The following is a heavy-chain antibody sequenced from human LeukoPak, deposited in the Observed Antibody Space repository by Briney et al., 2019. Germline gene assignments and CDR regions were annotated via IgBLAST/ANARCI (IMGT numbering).Heavy chain of an antibody. D-gene: IGHD2-15*01. Sequence: SETLSLTCAVYGGSFSGYYWSWIRQPPGKGLEWIGEINHSGGTNYNPSLKSRVTIPVDTSKNQFSLKLSSVTAADTAVYYCARRGRVVAGRYFDYWGQGTRVTVSS. CDR1: GGSFSGYY. CDR3: ARRGRVVAGRYFDY. V-gene: IGHV4-34*01. CDR2: INHSGGT. J-gene: IGHJ4*02.